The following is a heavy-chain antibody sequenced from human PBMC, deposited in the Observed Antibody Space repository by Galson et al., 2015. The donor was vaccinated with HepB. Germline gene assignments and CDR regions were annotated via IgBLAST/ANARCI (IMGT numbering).Heavy chain of an antibody. CDR2: ISSDSAYM. D-gene: IGHD7-27*01. V-gene: IGHV3-21*01. CDR1: TFIFSSYN. Sequence: SLRLSCAASTFIFSSYNMIWVRQAPGKGLEWVSSISSDSAYMYYADSVKGRFSISRDNAENSLYLQMNSLGTDDTAVYFCARDPPLGTPFDFWGQGTLVTVSS. CDR3: ARDPPLGTPFDF. J-gene: IGHJ4*02.